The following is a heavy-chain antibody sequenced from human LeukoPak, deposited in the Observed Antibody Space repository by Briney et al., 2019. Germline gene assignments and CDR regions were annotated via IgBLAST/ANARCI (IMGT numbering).Heavy chain of an antibody. CDR3: ARDDVWGSYRYPL. D-gene: IGHD3-16*02. J-gene: IGHJ4*02. Sequence: GGSLRLSCAASGFTFSSYAMSWVRQAPGKGLEWVSAISGSGGSTYYADSVKGRFTISRDNSKNTLYLQMNSLRAEDTAVYYCARDDVWGSYRYPLWGQGTLVTVSS. CDR2: ISGSGGST. CDR1: GFTFSSYA. V-gene: IGHV3-23*01.